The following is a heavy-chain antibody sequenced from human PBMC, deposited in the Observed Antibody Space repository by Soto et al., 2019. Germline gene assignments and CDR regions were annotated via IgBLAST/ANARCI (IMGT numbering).Heavy chain of an antibody. V-gene: IGHV1-18*01. D-gene: IGHD7-27*01. J-gene: IGHJ4*02. Sequence: QVQLVQSGAEVKKPGASVKVSCKASGYTFTSYGINWVRQAPGQGLEWMGWISVHNGNTKYAQKLQGRVTMTTDTTTSTAYMEVRSLRSDDTAVYYCARDLNLGLGDYWGQGTLVTVSS. CDR1: GYTFTSYG. CDR3: ARDLNLGLGDY. CDR2: ISVHNGNT.